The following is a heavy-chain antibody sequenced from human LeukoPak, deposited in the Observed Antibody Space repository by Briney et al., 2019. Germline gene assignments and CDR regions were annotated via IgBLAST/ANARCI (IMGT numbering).Heavy chain of an antibody. Sequence: AGGSLRLSCAASGFTFSSYAMHWVRQAPGKGLEWVAVISYDGSNKYYADSVKGRFTISRDNSKNTLYLQMNSLRAEDTAVYYCASGPGIAAAGVDYWGQGTLVTVSS. D-gene: IGHD6-13*01. CDR2: ISYDGSNK. CDR3: ASGPGIAAAGVDY. CDR1: GFTFSSYA. V-gene: IGHV3-30*01. J-gene: IGHJ4*02.